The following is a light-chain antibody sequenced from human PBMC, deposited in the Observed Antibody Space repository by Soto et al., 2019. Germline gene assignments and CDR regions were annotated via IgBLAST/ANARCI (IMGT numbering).Light chain of an antibody. CDR2: EVS. CDR3: SSYTSSRLYV. CDR1: SSDVGGYNY. V-gene: IGLV2-14*01. J-gene: IGLJ1*01. Sequence: QSVLTQPASVSGSPGQSITISCTGTSSDVGGYNYVSWYQQHPGKAPKLMIYEVSNRPSGVSNRFSGSKSGNTASLTISGLQAEDEADYYCSSYTSSRLYVFGPGIKVTV.